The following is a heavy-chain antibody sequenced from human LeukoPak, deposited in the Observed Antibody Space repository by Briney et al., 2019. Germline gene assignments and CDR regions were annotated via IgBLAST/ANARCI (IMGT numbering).Heavy chain of an antibody. J-gene: IGHJ4*02. V-gene: IGHV4-59*01. CDR2: IYYSGST. Sequence: PSETLSLTCTVSGGSISSYYWSWIRQPPGKGLEWIGYIYYSGSTNYNPSPKSRVTISVDTSKNQFSLNLSSVTAADTAVYYCARSICSGGSCYSDYWGQGTLVTVSS. D-gene: IGHD2-15*01. CDR1: GGSISSYY. CDR3: ARSICSGGSCYSDY.